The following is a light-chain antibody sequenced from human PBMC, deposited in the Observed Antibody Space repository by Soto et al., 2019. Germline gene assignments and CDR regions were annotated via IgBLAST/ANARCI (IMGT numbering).Light chain of an antibody. J-gene: IGLJ1*01. Sequence: QSALTQPASVSGSPGQSITISCTGTSSDVGGYNYVSWYQQHPGKAPKLMIYEVSNRPSGVSNRFSGSKSGNTASLTISGRQAEDEADYYCSSYTSSSIASVFGSGTKLTVL. CDR2: EVS. CDR1: SSDVGGYNY. V-gene: IGLV2-14*01. CDR3: SSYTSSSIASV.